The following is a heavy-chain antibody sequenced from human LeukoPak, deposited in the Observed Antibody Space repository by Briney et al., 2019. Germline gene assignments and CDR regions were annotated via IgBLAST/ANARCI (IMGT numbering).Heavy chain of an antibody. D-gene: IGHD3-22*01. CDR2: ISSSSSTI. V-gene: IGHV3-48*01. Sequence: GGSLRLSCAASGFTFSSFAMNWVRQSPGKGLEWVSYISSSSSTIYYADSVKGRFTISRDNAKNSLYLQMNSLRAEDTAVYYCAKGLSSGYSFWGQGTLVTVSS. CDR1: GFTFSSFA. CDR3: AKGLSSGYSF. J-gene: IGHJ4*02.